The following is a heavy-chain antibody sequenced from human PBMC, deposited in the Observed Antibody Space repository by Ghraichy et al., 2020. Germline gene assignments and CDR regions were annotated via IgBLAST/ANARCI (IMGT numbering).Heavy chain of an antibody. J-gene: IGHJ1*01. CDR1: GGSFSGYY. V-gene: IGHV4-34*01. Sequence: SETLSLTCAVYGGSFSGYYWSWIRQPPGKGLEWIGEINHSGSTNYNPSLKSRVTISVDTSKNQFSLKLSSVTAADTAVYYCARHHSSSWYQYFQHWGQGTLVTVSS. CDR3: ARHHSSSWYQYFQH. CDR2: INHSGST. D-gene: IGHD6-13*01.